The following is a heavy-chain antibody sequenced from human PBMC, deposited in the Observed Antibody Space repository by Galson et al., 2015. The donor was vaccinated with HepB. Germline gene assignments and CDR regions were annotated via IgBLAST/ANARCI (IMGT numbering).Heavy chain of an antibody. D-gene: IGHD2-21*02. CDR3: ARDLQIVVVTARGIRGMDV. V-gene: IGHV3-30-3*01. CDR2: ISYDGSNK. CDR1: GFTFSSYA. Sequence: SLRLSCAASGFTFSSYAMHWVRQAPGKGLEWVAVISYDGSNKYYADSVKGRLTISRDNSKNTLYLQMNSLRAEDTAVYYCARDLQIVVVTARGIRGMDVWGQGTTVTVSS. J-gene: IGHJ6*02.